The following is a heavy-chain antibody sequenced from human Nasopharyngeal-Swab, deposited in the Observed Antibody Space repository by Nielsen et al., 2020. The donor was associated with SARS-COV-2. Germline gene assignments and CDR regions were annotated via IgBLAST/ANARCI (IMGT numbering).Heavy chain of an antibody. CDR1: GGSISSGGYY. CDR2: IYYSGST. Sequence: SETLSLTCTVSGGSISSGGYYWSGISQHPGKGLEWIGYIYYSGSTYYNPSLKSRVTISVDTSKNQFSLKLSSVTAADTAVYYCARSHSGYDLSFDYWGQGTLVTVSS. CDR3: ARSHSGYDLSFDY. D-gene: IGHD5-12*01. J-gene: IGHJ4*02. V-gene: IGHV4-31*03.